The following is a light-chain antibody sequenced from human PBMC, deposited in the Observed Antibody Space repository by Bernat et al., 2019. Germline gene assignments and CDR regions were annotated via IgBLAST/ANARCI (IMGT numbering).Light chain of an antibody. Sequence: EIVLTQSPATLSLSPGERATLSCRASQSVSNFLAWYQHKPGQAPRLLIYDTSNRAAGIPARFTGSGSETDFILTITSLEPEDFAVYYCQHRSNWQWSFGPGTKVDVK. V-gene: IGKV3D-11*02. CDR3: QHRSNWQWS. J-gene: IGKJ3*01. CDR1: QSVSNF. CDR2: DTS.